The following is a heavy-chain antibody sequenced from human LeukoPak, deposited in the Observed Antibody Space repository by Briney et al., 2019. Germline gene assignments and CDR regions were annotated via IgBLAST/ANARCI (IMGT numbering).Heavy chain of an antibody. CDR3: TRGNYGMDV. V-gene: IGHV3-74*01. Sequence: GGSLRLSCAASGFTFSTYWMHWVRQAPGKGLVWVSHINSDGSSTNYADSVKGRFTISRDNAEITLYLQMNSLGVEDTAVYYCTRGNYGMDVWGQGTTVTVSS. CDR2: INSDGSST. J-gene: IGHJ6*02. CDR1: GFTFSTYW.